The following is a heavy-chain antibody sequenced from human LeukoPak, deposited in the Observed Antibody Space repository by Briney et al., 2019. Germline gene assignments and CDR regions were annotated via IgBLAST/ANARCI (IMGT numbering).Heavy chain of an antibody. Sequence: SETLSLTCTVSGGSISSSSYYWGWIRQPPGKGLEWIGSIYYSGSTYYNPSLKSRVTISVDTSKNQFSLKLSSVTAADTAVYYCARHGGVDYWGQGILVTVAS. D-gene: IGHD3-3*01. CDR2: IYYSGST. V-gene: IGHV4-39*01. CDR1: GGSISSSSYY. CDR3: ARHGGVDY. J-gene: IGHJ4*02.